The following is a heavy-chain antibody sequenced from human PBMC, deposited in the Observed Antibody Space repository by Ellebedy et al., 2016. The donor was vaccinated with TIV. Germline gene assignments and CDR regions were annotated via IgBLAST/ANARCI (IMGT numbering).Heavy chain of an antibody. J-gene: IGHJ6*02. CDR1: GGSISSYY. Sequence: SETLSLTCTVSGGSISSYYWRWIRQPPGKGLEWIGEINHSGSTNYNPSLKSLVTITVDTSKNQFSLKLSSVTAADTAVYYCARDRWGYCRSTRCYTHYGMDVWGQGTTVTVSS. CDR2: INHSGST. D-gene: IGHD2-2*02. CDR3: ARDRWGYCRSTRCYTHYGMDV. V-gene: IGHV4-34*01.